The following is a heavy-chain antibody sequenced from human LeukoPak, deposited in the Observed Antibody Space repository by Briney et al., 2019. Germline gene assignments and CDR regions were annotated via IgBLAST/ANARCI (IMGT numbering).Heavy chain of an antibody. D-gene: IGHD1-1*01. Sequence: QPGGSLRLSCEASGFTFRMSWMSWVRQAPGKGLEWVANENQDGSEKYYVDSVKGRFTISRDNAKKSLYLQMSSLRAEDTAVYYCASREPAGDWGQGTLVTVSS. CDR3: ASREPAGD. CDR2: ENQDGSEK. V-gene: IGHV3-7*02. CDR1: GFTFRMSW. J-gene: IGHJ4*02.